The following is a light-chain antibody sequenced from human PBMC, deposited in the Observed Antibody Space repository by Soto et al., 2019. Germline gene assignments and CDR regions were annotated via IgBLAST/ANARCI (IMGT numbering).Light chain of an antibody. Sequence: EIVLTQSPGTLSLSPGERATLSCRASQSVSSSYLAWYQQKPGQAHRLLIYGASSRATGIPDRFSGSGSGTDFTLPISRLEPEDFAVYYCQQYGNSPLTFGQGTKVEIK. CDR1: QSVSSSY. CDR2: GAS. CDR3: QQYGNSPLT. V-gene: IGKV3-20*01. J-gene: IGKJ1*01.